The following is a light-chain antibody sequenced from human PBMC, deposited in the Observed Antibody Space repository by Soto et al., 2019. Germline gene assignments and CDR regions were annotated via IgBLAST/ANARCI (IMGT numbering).Light chain of an antibody. J-gene: IGLJ3*02. CDR1: SNDIGVYNY. CDR2: EVS. CDR3: NSFTTSTTWV. V-gene: IGLV2-14*01. Sequence: QSALTQPASVSGSPGQSITISCTGTSNDIGVYNYVSWYQQHPGKAPKLLIYEVSDRPSGVSNRFSGSKSDNSASLTISGLQAEDEADYYCNSFTTSTTWVFGGGTKLTVL.